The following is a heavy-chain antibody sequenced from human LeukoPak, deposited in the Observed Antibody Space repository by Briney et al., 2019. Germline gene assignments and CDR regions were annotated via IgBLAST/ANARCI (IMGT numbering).Heavy chain of an antibody. CDR3: ARGVAATRFDY. CDR2: IYSGGST. CDR1: GFTFSSYW. Sequence: PGGSLRLSCAASGFTFSSYWMSWVRQAPGRGLEWVSVIYSGGSTYYADSVKGRFTISRDNSKNTLYLQMNSLRAEDTAVYYCARGVAATRFDYWGQGTLVTVSS. D-gene: IGHD2-15*01. V-gene: IGHV3-53*01. J-gene: IGHJ4*02.